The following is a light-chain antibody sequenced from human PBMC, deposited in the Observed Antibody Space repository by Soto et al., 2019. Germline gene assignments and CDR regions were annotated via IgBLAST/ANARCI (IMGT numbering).Light chain of an antibody. CDR1: QGICSW. V-gene: IGKV1-12*01. J-gene: IGKJ1*01. Sequence: DIQMSHSPSPVSASVGDRVTITCRASQGICSWLARYPQKPRKAPKLLCCAASSLQSGVPSRLRRSGSETDFPLTIRGLHPEVFGTWYCQQANSLRLTLGQGTKVQI. CDR3: QQANSLRLT. CDR2: AAS.